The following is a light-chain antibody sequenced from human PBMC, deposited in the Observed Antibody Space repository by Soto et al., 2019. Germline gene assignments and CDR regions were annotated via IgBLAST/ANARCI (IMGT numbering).Light chain of an antibody. CDR3: AAWDDSLNGVV. V-gene: IGLV1-44*01. J-gene: IGLJ2*01. CDR2: SNT. Sequence: QSVLTQPPSASGTPGQTIAISCSGGSSNIGSHTVNWYQQLPGTAPRLLIYSNTQRPSGVPDRFSGSKSGTSASLPITGLQSDSEGDYYCAAWDDSLNGVVFGGGTKVTVL. CDR1: SSNIGSHT.